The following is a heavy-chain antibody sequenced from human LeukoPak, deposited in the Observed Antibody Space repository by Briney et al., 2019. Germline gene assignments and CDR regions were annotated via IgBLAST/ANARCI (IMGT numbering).Heavy chain of an antibody. J-gene: IGHJ3*02. CDR2: FDPEDGET. CDR1: GYTLTELS. V-gene: IGHV1-24*01. CDR3: ATKAFERCSGGSCYPDAFDI. Sequence: ASVKVSCKVSGYTLTELSMHWVRQAPGKGLEWMGGFDPEDGETIYAQKFQGRVTMTEDTSTDTAYMELSSLRSEDTAVYYCATKAFERCSGGSCYPDAFDIWGQGTMVTVSS. D-gene: IGHD2-15*01.